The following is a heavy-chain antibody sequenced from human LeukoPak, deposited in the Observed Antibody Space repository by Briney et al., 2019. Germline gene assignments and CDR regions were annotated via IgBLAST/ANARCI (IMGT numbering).Heavy chain of an antibody. CDR2: TYYSGST. CDR1: GGSISSYY. J-gene: IGHJ4*02. D-gene: IGHD5-24*01. V-gene: IGHV4-59*01. Sequence: SETLSLTCTVSGGSISSYYWSWIRQPPGKGLEWIGYTYYSGSTNYNPSLKSRVTISVDTSKNQFSLKLSSVTAADTAVYYCARGKSSFRDGYNLVLDYWGQGTLVTVSS. CDR3: ARGKSSFRDGYNLVLDY.